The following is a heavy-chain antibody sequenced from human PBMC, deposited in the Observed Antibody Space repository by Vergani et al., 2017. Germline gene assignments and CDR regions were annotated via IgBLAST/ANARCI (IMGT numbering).Heavy chain of an antibody. J-gene: IGHJ4*02. V-gene: IGHV3-33*01. CDR3: ARDLLTIFGVFDY. CDR1: GFTFSSYG. D-gene: IGHD3-3*01. CDR2: IWYDGSNK. Sequence: QVQLVESGGGVVQPGRSLRLSCAASGFTFSSYGMHWVRQAPGKGLEWVAVIWYDGSNKYYADSVKGRFTISRDNSKNTLYLQMNSLRAEDTAVYYCARDLLTIFGVFDYWGQGTLVTVSS.